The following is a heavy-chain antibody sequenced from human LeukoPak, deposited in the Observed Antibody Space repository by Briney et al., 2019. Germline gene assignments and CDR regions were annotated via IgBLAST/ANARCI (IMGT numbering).Heavy chain of an antibody. V-gene: IGHV3-30*14. J-gene: IGHJ5*01. CDR1: GFAFSNFA. CDR3: AREKFDS. Sequence: GRSLRLSCAASGFAFSNFAMHWVRQAPGKGLEWVAVVSYEGTIKYYADSAKGRFTISRDNSGNIISLQMNNLTTDDTATYYCAREKFDSWGQGALVTVSP. CDR2: VSYEGTIK.